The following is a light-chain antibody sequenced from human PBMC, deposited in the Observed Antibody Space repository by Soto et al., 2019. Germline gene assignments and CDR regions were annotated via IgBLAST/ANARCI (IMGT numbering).Light chain of an antibody. Sequence: QSVLTQPASVSGSPGQSITISCTGSNNDVGAYNYVSWYQQHPGKAPKTMIYDVSNRPSGVSNRFSGSKSGNTGSLTISGLQAEDEADYYCSSYTRSSTVVFGGGTKLTVL. CDR2: DVS. V-gene: IGLV2-14*03. CDR3: SSYTRSSTVV. CDR1: NNDVGAYNY. J-gene: IGLJ3*02.